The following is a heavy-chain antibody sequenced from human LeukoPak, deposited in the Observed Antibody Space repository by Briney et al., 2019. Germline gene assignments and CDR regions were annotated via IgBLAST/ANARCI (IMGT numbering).Heavy chain of an antibody. J-gene: IGHJ6*02. V-gene: IGHV3-74*01. D-gene: IGHD3-22*01. CDR1: GFTFSNYW. Sequence: GGSLRLSCAASGFTFSNYWMHWVRQAPGKGLVWVSRIKSDGSRTDYADSVKGRFTISGDNSKNTLYLQMNSLRAEDTAVYYCARSESSGSITYYYYGMDVWGQGTTVTVSS. CDR2: IKSDGSRT. CDR3: ARSESSGSITYYYYGMDV.